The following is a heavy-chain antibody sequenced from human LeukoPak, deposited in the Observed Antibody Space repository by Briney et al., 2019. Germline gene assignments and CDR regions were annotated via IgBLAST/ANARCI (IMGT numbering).Heavy chain of an antibody. CDR1: GYAFTIYY. CDR3: ARGVVSEFDY. CDR2: INPSGGST. Sequence: ASVKVSSKASGYAFTIYYMHWVRQAPGQGLEWMGIINPSGGSTSYAQKFQGRVTMTRDTSTSTVYMELSSLRSEDTAAYYCARGVVSEFDYWGQGTLVTVSS. J-gene: IGHJ4*02. V-gene: IGHV1-46*01. D-gene: IGHD3-3*01.